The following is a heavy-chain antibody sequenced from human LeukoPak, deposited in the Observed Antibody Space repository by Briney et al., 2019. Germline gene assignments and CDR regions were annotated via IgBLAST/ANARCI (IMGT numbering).Heavy chain of an antibody. V-gene: IGHV4-30-4*01. J-gene: IGHJ3*02. D-gene: IGHD3-22*01. CDR3: ARDTTMDYYDSRGYSHDAFDI. CDR2: IYYSGST. CDR1: GVSLSSGDYY. Sequence: PSQTLSLTCTVSGVSLSSGDYYWSWIRQPPGKGLEWIGYIYYSGSTYYNPSLKSRVTISVDTSKNQFSLKLSSVTAADTAVYYCARDTTMDYYDSRGYSHDAFDIWGQGTMVTVSS.